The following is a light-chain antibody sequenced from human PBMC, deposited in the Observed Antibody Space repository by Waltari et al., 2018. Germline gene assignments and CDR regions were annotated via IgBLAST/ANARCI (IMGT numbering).Light chain of an antibody. Sequence: QSALTQPASVSGSPGQSITIPCTGTSRDVGGYNSVSWYQQHPGKAPKLIIYDVSNRPSGVSNRFSGSRSGNTASLTISGLQTEDEADYYCISYTSSSTWVFGGGTKLTVL. J-gene: IGLJ3*02. CDR2: DVS. CDR1: SRDVGGYNS. CDR3: ISYTSSSTWV. V-gene: IGLV2-14*03.